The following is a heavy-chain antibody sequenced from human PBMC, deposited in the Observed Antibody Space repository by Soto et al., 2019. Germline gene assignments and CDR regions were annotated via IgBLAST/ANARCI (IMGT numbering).Heavy chain of an antibody. Sequence: SDTLSLTFAVYGWAFSGYYWSWIRQPPGKGLEWIGEINHSGSTNYNPSLKSRVTISVDTSKNQFSLKLSSVTAADTAVYYCARGHGYGDYWFDPWGQGTLVTVSS. D-gene: IGHD4-17*01. CDR2: INHSGST. J-gene: IGHJ5*02. CDR3: ARGHGYGDYWFDP. V-gene: IGHV4-34*01. CDR1: GWAFSGYY.